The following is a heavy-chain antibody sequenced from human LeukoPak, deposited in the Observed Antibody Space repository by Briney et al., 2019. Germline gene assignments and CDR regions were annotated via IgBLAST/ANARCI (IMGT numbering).Heavy chain of an antibody. CDR2: ICSSGSII. J-gene: IGHJ4*02. CDR3: ARAATDNGNDGNY. D-gene: IGHD1-20*01. V-gene: IGHV3-11*01. Sequence: GGSLRLSCAASGFSFSDYYMNWIRQTPGKGLEWVSYICSSGSIIYYADSEKGRFTISRDNAKNSVYLQINRQRAEDTGVYYFARAATDNGNDGNYWGQGTLVTVST. CDR1: GFSFSDYY.